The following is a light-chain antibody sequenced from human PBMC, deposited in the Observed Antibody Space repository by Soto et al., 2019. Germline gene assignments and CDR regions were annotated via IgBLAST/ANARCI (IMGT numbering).Light chain of an antibody. V-gene: IGKV3-20*01. CDR1: QSVSSSH. J-gene: IGKJ1*01. CDR3: QQYGSSPWT. Sequence: EIVLTQSPGTLSLSPGERGTLSCRASQSVSSSHLAWYQQKPVQAPRLLIYGASSRATGIPDRFSGSGPGTDFSLTISRLEPEDVAVYYCQQYGSSPWTFGQGTKVDVK. CDR2: GAS.